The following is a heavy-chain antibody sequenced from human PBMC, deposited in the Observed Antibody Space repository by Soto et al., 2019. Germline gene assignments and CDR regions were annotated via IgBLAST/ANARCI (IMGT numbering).Heavy chain of an antibody. V-gene: IGHV3-15*07. CDR3: TTHFNPWDSGYDFGPKN. Sequence: GGSLRLSCAASGFTFSNAWMNWVRQAPGKGLEWVGRIKSKTDGGTTDYAAPVKGRFTISRDDSKNTLYLQMNSLKTEDTAVYYCTTHFNPWDSGYDFGPKNWGQGTLVTVSS. J-gene: IGHJ4*02. CDR2: IKSKTDGGTT. D-gene: IGHD5-12*01. CDR1: GFTFSNAW.